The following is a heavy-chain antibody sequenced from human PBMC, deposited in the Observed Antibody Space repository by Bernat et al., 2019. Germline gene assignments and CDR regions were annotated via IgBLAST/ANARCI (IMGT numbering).Heavy chain of an antibody. CDR3: ARVDESGYSGYMDPAGAFDI. D-gene: IGHD5-12*01. V-gene: IGHV3-48*03. CDR1: GFTFSSYE. CDR2: ISSSGSTI. Sequence: EVQLVESGGGLVQPGGSLRLSCAASGFTFSSYEMNWVRQAPGKGLEWVSYISSSGSTIYYADSVKGRFTISRDNAKNSLYLQMNSLRAEDTAVYYCARVDESGYSGYMDPAGAFDIWGQGTMVTVSS. J-gene: IGHJ3*02.